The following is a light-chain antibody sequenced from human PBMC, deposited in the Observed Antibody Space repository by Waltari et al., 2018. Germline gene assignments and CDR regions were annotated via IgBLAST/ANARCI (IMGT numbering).Light chain of an antibody. J-gene: IGKJ5*01. CDR1: QSINSW. V-gene: IGKV1-5*03. Sequence: DIQMTQSPFTLSASVGDRVTVTCRASQSINSWLAWYQQKQGKSPKLLIYAASNLESGVPSRFSGSGSGTEFTLTISSLQPDDLATYYCQQYHKSPITFGQGTRLEIK. CDR3: QQYHKSPIT. CDR2: AAS.